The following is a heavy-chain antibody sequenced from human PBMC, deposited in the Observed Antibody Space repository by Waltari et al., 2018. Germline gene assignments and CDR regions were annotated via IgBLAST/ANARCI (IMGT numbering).Heavy chain of an antibody. J-gene: IGHJ5*02. CDR3: AKEGDGSGRRGWFDP. CDR1: GFTFSNYG. Sequence: QVQLVQSGAEVKKPGASVKVSCKASGFTFSNYGIRWVRQAPGQGLEWMGWISAYNGNTNYAQKLQGRVTMTADTSASTAYMELGSLRSDDTAVYYCAKEGDGSGRRGWFDPWGQGTLVTVSS. V-gene: IGHV1-18*01. CDR2: ISAYNGNT. D-gene: IGHD3-10*01.